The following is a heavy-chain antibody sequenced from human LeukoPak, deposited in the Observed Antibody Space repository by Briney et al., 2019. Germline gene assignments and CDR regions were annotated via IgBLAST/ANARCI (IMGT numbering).Heavy chain of an antibody. CDR1: GGTFSSYG. J-gene: IGHJ4*02. CDR3: ARFGYSGYLDY. D-gene: IGHD5-12*01. V-gene: IGHV1-69*05. Sequence: SVKVSCKASGGTFSSYGISWVRQAPGQGLEWMGRIVPIFGTANYAQNFQGRVTMTRDTSTSTVYMELSSLRSEDTAVYYCARFGYSGYLDYWGQGTLVTVSS. CDR2: IVPIFGTA.